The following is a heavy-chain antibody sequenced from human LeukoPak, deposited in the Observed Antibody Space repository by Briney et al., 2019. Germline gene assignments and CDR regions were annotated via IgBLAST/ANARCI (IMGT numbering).Heavy chain of an antibody. J-gene: IGHJ6*02. D-gene: IGHD3-3*01. CDR1: GYSFTAYW. CDR2: IYPGDSDT. V-gene: IGHV5-51*01. Sequence: GESLKISCKGSGYSFTAYWIGWVRQMPGKGLEWMGIIYPGDSDTKYSPSFQGQVTISVDKSISTAYLQWNSLEASDTATYYCARQSSTGVLRFLVWGQGTTVIVSS. CDR3: ARQSSTGVLRFLV.